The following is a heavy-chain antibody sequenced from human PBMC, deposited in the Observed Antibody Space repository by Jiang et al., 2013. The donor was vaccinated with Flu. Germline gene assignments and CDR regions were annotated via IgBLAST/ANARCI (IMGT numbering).Heavy chain of an antibody. J-gene: IGHJ4*02. CDR3: AKDLTVFCGGDCSLFDY. D-gene: IGHD2-21*01. CDR2: YLFDGNVK. CDR1: GFAFKDFV. Sequence: AASGFAFKDFVMPLGPPRLQARGWSGWQLYLFDGNVKNYADSVKGRFTISRDDSKNTLFLQMNSLRADDTALYYCAKDLTVFCGGDCSLFDYWGQGSLVTVSS. V-gene: IGHV3-30*18.